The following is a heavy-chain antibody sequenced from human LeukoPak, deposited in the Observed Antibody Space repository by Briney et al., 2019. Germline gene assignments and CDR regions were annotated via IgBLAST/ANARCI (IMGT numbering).Heavy chain of an antibody. V-gene: IGHV4-61*01. CDR3: AREYSGYDGTQFDY. J-gene: IGHJ4*02. Sequence: SETLSLTCTVSGGSVSGGSHYWSWIRQPPGKGLEWIGYIYYSGSTNYNPSLKSRVTMSVDTSKNQFSLKLRSVTAADTAVYYCAREYSGYDGTQFDYWGQGTLVTVSS. CDR2: IYYSGST. D-gene: IGHD5-12*01. CDR1: GGSVSGGSHY.